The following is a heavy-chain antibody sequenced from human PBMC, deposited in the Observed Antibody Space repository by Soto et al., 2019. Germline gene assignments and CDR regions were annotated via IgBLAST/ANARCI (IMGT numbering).Heavy chain of an antibody. CDR1: GGTFSKDA. D-gene: IGHD5-18*01. Sequence: QVQLVQSGAEVKKPGSSVTVSCKTSGGTFSKDAINWVRQAPGQGLEWMGLLIPVFGSPIYAQKFQVRIRITADESTSKAFVYLSSLRSEDTAVYYCTRVLGYTFEPGKTRYYAMDVWGQGTTVSVSS. J-gene: IGHJ6*02. CDR3: TRVLGYTFEPGKTRYYAMDV. V-gene: IGHV1-69*01. CDR2: LIPVFGSP.